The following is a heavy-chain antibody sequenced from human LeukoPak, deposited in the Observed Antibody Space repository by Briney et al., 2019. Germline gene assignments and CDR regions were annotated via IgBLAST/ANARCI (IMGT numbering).Heavy chain of an antibody. D-gene: IGHD6-19*01. CDR2: IYYSGST. V-gene: IGHV4-30-4*01. Sequence: SQTLSLTCTVSGGSISSGDYYWSWIRQPPGKGLEWIGYIYYSGSTYYNPSLKSRVTISVDTSKNQFSLKLSSVTAADTAVYYCARDLTTAYSSGWYYWGQGTLVTVSS. J-gene: IGHJ4*02. CDR3: ARDLTTAYSSGWYY. CDR1: GGSISSGDYY.